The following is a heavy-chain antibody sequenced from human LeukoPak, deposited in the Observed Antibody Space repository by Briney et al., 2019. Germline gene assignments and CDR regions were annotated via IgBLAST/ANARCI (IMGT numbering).Heavy chain of an antibody. J-gene: IGHJ4*02. V-gene: IGHV1-2*02. CDR3: ARDAIVRDYSYSDY. D-gene: IGHD4-11*01. CDR2: INPNSGGT. Sequence: ASVKVSCKASGYTFTAYYIHWVRQVPGQGLDWMGWINPNSGGTNYAQKFQGRVTMTRDTSISTAYMELSRLRSDDTAVHYCARDAIVRDYSYSDYWGQGTLVTVSS. CDR1: GYTFTAYY.